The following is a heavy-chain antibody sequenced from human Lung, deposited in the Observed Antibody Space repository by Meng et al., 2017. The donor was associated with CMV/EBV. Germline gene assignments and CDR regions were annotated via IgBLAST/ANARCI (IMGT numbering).Heavy chain of an antibody. J-gene: IGHJ4*02. D-gene: IGHD4-17*01. V-gene: IGHV1-18*01. Sequence: KAAGYPFGIFGITWVRQAPGQGLEWVGWIGADNGNTSYTQKFQGRVTLATDTSTRTAYMDLGGLRSDDSAVYYCARAGAAVTTHFDFWGQGTLVTVSS. CDR1: GYPFGIFG. CDR3: ARAGAAVTTHFDF. CDR2: IGADNGNT.